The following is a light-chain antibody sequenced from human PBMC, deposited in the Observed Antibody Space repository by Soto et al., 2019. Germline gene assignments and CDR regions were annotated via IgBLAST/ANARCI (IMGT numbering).Light chain of an antibody. V-gene: IGLV1-47*01. CDR3: STWDASLSGWV. CDR2: KND. Sequence: QSVVSQPPSASGTPGQRVTISCSGSSSNIGRNYVYWYQQFPGTAPKLLIFKNDQRPSGVPDRFSGSKSGTSASLAISGLRSEDDADYYFSTWDASLSGWVFGGGTKGTVL. J-gene: IGLJ3*02. CDR1: SSNIGRNY.